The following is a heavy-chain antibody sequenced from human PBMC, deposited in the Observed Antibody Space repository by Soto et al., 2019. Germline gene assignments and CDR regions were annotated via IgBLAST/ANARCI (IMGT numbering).Heavy chain of an antibody. CDR1: GYSFTSYW. CDR2: IYPGDSDT. D-gene: IGHD3-10*01. CDR3: ARHFLNYYGSGSYDYYYYGMDV. J-gene: IGHJ6*02. V-gene: IGHV5-51*01. Sequence: GESLKISCKGSGYSFTSYWIGWVRQMPGKGLEWMGIIYPGDSDTRYSPSFQGQVTISADKSISTAYLQWSSLKASDTAMYYCARHFLNYYGSGSYDYYYYGMDVWGQGTTVTVSS.